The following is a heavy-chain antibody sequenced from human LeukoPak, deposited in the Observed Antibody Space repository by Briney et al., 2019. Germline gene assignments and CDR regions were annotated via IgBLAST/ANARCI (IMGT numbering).Heavy chain of an antibody. CDR1: GGSISSGSYY. CDR2: IYTSGST. D-gene: IGHD2-2*02. J-gene: IGHJ4*02. Sequence: SETLSLTCTVSGGSISSGSYYWSWIRQPAGKGLEWIGRIYTSGSTNYNPSLKSRVTISVDTSRNQFSLKLSSVTAADTAVYYCARAEWRYCSSTSCYIFDYWGQGTLVTVSS. V-gene: IGHV4-61*02. CDR3: ARAEWRYCSSTSCYIFDY.